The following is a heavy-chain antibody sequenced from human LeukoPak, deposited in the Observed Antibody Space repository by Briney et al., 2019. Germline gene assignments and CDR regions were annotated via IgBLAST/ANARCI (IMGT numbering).Heavy chain of an antibody. V-gene: IGHV3-66*01. Sequence: GGSLRLSCAASGFTVSSNYMSWVRQAPGKGLEWVSVIYSGGSTYYADSVKGRFTISRDNSKNTLYLQMNSLRAEDTAVYYCARSSPDTDLAFDIWGQGTMVTVSS. CDR2: IYSGGST. CDR3: ARSSPDTDLAFDI. D-gene: IGHD2-2*02. J-gene: IGHJ3*02. CDR1: GFTVSSNY.